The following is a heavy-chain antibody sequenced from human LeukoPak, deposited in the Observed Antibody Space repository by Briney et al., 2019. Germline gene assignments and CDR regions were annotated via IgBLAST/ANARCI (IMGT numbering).Heavy chain of an antibody. CDR3: ARYSGSYYYPPAWDL. J-gene: IGHJ4*02. Sequence: GGSLRLSCAASGFTFSNNAMSWVRQAPGKGLEWVSATSTSGGSAYYADSVKGRFTISRDNSKNTLYLQMDSLRADDTAVYYCARYSGSYYYPPAWDLWGQGTLVTASS. V-gene: IGHV3-23*01. CDR2: TSTSGGSA. D-gene: IGHD1-26*01. CDR1: GFTFSNNA.